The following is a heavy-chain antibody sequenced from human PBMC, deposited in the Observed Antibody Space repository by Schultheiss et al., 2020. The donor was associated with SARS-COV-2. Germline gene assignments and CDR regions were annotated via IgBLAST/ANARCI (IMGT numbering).Heavy chain of an antibody. V-gene: IGHV4-39*01. CDR2: IYYSGST. CDR3: ARHGPPRDSSSWYFDY. J-gene: IGHJ4*02. Sequence: SETLSLTCAVYGGSFSGYYWGWIRQPPGKGLEWIGSIYYSGSTYYNPSLKSRVTISVDTSKNHFSLKMSSVTAADTAVYYCARHGPPRDSSSWYFDYWGQGTLVTVSS. D-gene: IGHD6-13*01. CDR1: GGSFSGYY.